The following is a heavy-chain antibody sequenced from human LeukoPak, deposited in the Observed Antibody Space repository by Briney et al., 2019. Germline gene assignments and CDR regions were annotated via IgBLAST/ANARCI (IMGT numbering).Heavy chain of an antibody. CDR3: ARVRLRNSGGDY. CDR2: IIPIFGTA. Sequence: SVKVSCKASGGTFSSYAISWVRQAPGPGLEWMGGIIPIFGTANYAQKFQGRVTITADESTSTAYMELSSLRSEDTAVYYCARVRLRNSGGDYWGQGTLVTVSS. J-gene: IGHJ4*02. CDR1: GGTFSSYA. V-gene: IGHV1-69*13. D-gene: IGHD3-3*01.